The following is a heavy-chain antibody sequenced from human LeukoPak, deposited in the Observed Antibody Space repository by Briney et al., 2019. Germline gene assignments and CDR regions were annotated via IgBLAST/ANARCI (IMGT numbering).Heavy chain of an antibody. CDR1: GFTFSSYE. J-gene: IGHJ4*02. D-gene: IGHD5-24*01. CDR2: ISSSGSTI. CDR3: ASAKGGLQVTGGY. V-gene: IGHV3-48*03. Sequence: GGSLRLSCAASGFTFSSYEMNWVRQAPGKGLEWVSYISSSGSTIYYADSVKGRFTISRDNAKNSLYLQMNSLRAEDTAVYYCASAKGGLQVTGGYWGQGTLVTVSS.